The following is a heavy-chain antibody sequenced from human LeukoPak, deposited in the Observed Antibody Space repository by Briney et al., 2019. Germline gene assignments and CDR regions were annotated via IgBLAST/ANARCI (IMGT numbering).Heavy chain of an antibody. D-gene: IGHD3-3*01. CDR2: IYHSGST. J-gene: IGHJ5*02. CDR3: ARVNTIFGVVIPNWFDP. Sequence: SETLSLTCTVSGGSITNSNYYWGWIRQPPGKGLEWIGSIYHSGSTYYNPSLKSRVTISVDTSKNQFSLKLSSVTAADTAVYYCARVNTIFGVVIPNWFDPWGQGTLVTVSS. V-gene: IGHV4-39*07. CDR1: GGSITNSNYY.